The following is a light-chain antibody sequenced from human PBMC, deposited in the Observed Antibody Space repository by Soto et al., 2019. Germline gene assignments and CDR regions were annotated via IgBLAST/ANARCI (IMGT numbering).Light chain of an antibody. CDR2: GAS. Sequence: EIVMTQSPATLSVSPGERATLSCRASQSVSSNLGWYQQKPGQAPRLLIYGASTRATGIPARFSGSGSGTEFTLTISSLQSEDFAVYYCQQYNNWPGTFGQGTKV. V-gene: IGKV3-15*01. CDR3: QQYNNWPGT. J-gene: IGKJ1*01. CDR1: QSVSSN.